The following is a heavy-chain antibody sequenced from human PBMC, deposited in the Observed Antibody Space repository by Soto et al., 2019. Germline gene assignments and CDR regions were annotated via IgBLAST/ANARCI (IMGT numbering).Heavy chain of an antibody. V-gene: IGHV1-18*04. J-gene: IGHJ6*02. CDR3: ARDGDGVSCMDV. CDR1: GYPFTSYG. D-gene: IGHD2-8*01. Sequence: GASVKGSLKASGYPFTSYGISLVRQAPGQGLEWMGWISAYNGNTNYAQKLQGRVTMTTDTSTSTAYMELRSLRSDDTAVYYCARDGDGVSCMDVWGQGTTVTVSS. CDR2: ISAYNGNT.